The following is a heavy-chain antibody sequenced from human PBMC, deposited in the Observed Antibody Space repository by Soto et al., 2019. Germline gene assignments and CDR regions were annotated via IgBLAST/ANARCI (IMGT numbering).Heavy chain of an antibody. CDR1: GFTFSSYA. D-gene: IGHD3-3*01. CDR3: AKGSLEYYDFWSGYSYYFDY. J-gene: IGHJ4*02. CDR2: ISGSGGST. V-gene: IGHV3-23*01. Sequence: GGSLRLSCAASGFTFSSYAMSWVRQAPGKGLEWVSAISGSGGSTYYADSVKGRFTISRDNSKNTLYLQMNSLRAEDTAVYYCAKGSLEYYDFWSGYSYYFDYWGQGTLVTVSS.